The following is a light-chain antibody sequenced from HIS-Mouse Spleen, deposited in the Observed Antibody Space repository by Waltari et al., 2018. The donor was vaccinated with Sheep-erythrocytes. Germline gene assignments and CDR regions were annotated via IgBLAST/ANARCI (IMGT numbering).Light chain of an antibody. CDR3: CSYAGSYNYV. J-gene: IGLJ1*01. Sequence: QSALTKPRSVSGSPGQSVTISCTGTSSDVGGYNYVSWSQQHPGKAPKLMIYDVSKRPSGVPDRFSGSKSGNTASLTISGLQAEDEADYYCCSYAGSYNYVFGTGTKVTVL. V-gene: IGLV2-11*01. CDR2: DVS. CDR1: SSDVGGYNY.